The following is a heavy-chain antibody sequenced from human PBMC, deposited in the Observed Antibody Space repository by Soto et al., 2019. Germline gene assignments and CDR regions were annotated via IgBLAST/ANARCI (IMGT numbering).Heavy chain of an antibody. CDR1: GFIFSSYG. Sequence: EVQLVESGGGLLQPGGSLRLSCAASGFIFSSYGMNWVRQAPGKGLEWVSYIHTGGSPIYYADSVKGRFTISRDDVDNSLYLQMNSPRDEDTAVYYCARDDRVGAINYDAFDVWGQGTPVTVSS. CDR3: ARDDRVGAINYDAFDV. D-gene: IGHD1-26*01. J-gene: IGHJ3*01. V-gene: IGHV3-48*02. CDR2: IHTGGSPI.